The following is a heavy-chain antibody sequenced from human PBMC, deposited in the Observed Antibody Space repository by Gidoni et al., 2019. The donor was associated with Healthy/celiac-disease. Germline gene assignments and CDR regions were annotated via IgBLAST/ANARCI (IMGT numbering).Heavy chain of an antibody. CDR2: ISISSSDI. CDR3: ASGPSGYDYYFDY. V-gene: IGHV3-21*01. Sequence: EVQLVESGGGMVTPGGSLTLSGSTSGFTLSSYSMNWVRQSPGKALEWGSSISISSSDIYYADSVKGRFTISRDNAKNSLYLQRNSLRAEDTAVYYCASGPSGYDYYFDYWGQGTLVTVSS. J-gene: IGHJ4*02. D-gene: IGHD5-12*01. CDR1: GFTLSSYS.